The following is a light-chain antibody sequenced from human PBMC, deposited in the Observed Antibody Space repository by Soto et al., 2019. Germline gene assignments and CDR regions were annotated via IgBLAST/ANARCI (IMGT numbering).Light chain of an antibody. CDR3: SSWDDSLNGVV. CDR1: SSNIGSNT. Sequence: QAVVTQPPSASGTPGQRVTISCSGSSSNIGSNTVNWYQQVPGTAPKLLIYSFYQRPSGVPDRFSGSKSGTSASLAISGLQSEDEADYYCSSWDDSLNGVVFGGGTKLTVL. V-gene: IGLV1-44*01. CDR2: SFY. J-gene: IGLJ2*01.